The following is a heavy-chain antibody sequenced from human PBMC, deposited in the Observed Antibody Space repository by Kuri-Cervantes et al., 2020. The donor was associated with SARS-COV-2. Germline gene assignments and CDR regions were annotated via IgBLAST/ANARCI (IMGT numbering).Heavy chain of an antibody. Sequence: GSLRLSCTVSGGSISSYYWSWIRQPAGKGLEWIGRIYTSGSTNYNPSLKSRVTMSVDTSKNQFSLKLSSVTAADTAVYYCARVEYSNYYFDYWGQGTLVTVSS. CDR1: GGSISSYY. D-gene: IGHD4-11*01. V-gene: IGHV4-4*07. CDR3: ARVEYSNYYFDY. CDR2: IYTSGST. J-gene: IGHJ4*02.